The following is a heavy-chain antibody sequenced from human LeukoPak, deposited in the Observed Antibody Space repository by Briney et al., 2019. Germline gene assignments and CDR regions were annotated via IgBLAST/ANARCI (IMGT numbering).Heavy chain of an antibody. Sequence: PGGSLRLSCAASGFTFSSYAMSWVRQAAGKGLEWVSAISGSGGSTYYADSVKGRFTISRDNSKNTLYLQMNSLRAEDTAVYYCAKEDYDYVWGSYRSTPTFDYWGQGTLVTVSS. CDR3: AKEDYDYVWGSYRSTPTFDY. V-gene: IGHV3-23*01. CDR1: GFTFSSYA. J-gene: IGHJ4*02. D-gene: IGHD3-16*02. CDR2: ISGSGGST.